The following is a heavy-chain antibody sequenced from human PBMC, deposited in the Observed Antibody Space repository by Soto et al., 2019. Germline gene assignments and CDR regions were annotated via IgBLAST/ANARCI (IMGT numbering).Heavy chain of an antibody. CDR3: ARHQVGYRVTDY. CDR1: GFSFSMYW. CDR2: IKEDGSQK. V-gene: IGHV3-7*01. D-gene: IGHD1-26*01. Sequence: EVQLVESGGGLVQPGGSLRLSCAASGFSFSMYWMSWVRQAPGKGLEWVAIIKEDGSQKYSVDSVKGRFTISRDNAKNSLYLQMNSLRAEDTAVYYCARHQVGYRVTDYWGQGTLVTVSS. J-gene: IGHJ4*02.